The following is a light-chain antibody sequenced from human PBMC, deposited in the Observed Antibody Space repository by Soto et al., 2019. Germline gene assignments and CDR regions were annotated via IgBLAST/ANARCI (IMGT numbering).Light chain of an antibody. CDR1: QTVSSNY. V-gene: IGKV3-20*01. Sequence: EIVLTQSPGTLSLSPGERATLSCRASQTVSSNYLAWYQLKPGQAPSLLIYGASSRATGIPDRFSGSGYGTEFTLPISSLQPDDFATYYCQQYNTYSSLTFGGGTKVDIK. J-gene: IGKJ4*02. CDR3: QQYNTYSSLT. CDR2: GAS.